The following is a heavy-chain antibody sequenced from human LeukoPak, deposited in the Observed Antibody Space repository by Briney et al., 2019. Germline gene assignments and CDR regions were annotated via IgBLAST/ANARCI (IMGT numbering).Heavy chain of an antibody. J-gene: IGHJ4*02. Sequence: ASVKVSCKASGYTFTSYDVHWVRQATGQCLEWMGWLNPNSGNTGYSQKFQGRVTMTRNTSITTAYMELSSLRSEDTAVYYCAIVTGILTGDPGDYWGQGTLVTVSS. D-gene: IGHD3-9*01. CDR3: AIVTGILTGDPGDY. CDR1: GYTFTSYD. V-gene: IGHV1-8*01. CDR2: LNPNSGNT.